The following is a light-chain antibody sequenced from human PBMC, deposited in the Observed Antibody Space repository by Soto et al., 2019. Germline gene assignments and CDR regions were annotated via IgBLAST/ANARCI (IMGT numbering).Light chain of an antibody. CDR2: DNN. CDR3: ETSYDSLPGAV. V-gene: IGLV1-51*01. CDR1: SSNIGTNY. Sequence: QSVLTQPPSVSAAPGQTVTISCSGSSSNIGTNYVSWYQQLPGTEPPILIYDNNKRPSGIPDRFSASTYGTSATLDITGLQIGDEADYYCETSYDSLPGAVFGGGTQLTVL. J-gene: IGLJ2*01.